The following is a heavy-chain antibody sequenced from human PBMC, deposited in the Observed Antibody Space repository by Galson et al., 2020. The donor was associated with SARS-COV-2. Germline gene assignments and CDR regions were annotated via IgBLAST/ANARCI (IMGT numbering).Heavy chain of an antibody. CDR1: GFSFSNFD. J-gene: IGHJ4*02. CDR3: AKDPGYSYGTYFDS. Sequence: GGSLRLSCAASGFSFSNFDMSWVRQAPGRGLEWVSTILRRGTRTFYADSVRGRFTISRDNSKNTLSLQMNSLRGDDTALYYCAKDPGYSYGTYFDSWGQGTLVTVSS. CDR2: ILRRGTRT. D-gene: IGHD5-18*01. V-gene: IGHV3-23*01.